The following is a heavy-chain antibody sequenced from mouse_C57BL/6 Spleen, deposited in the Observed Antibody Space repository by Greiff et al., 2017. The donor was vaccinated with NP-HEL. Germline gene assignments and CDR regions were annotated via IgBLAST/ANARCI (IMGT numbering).Heavy chain of an antibody. J-gene: IGHJ2*01. CDR2: IDPSDSYT. CDR3: ASESY. Sequence: VQLQQSGAELVRPGTSVKLSCKASGYTFTSYWMHWVKQRPGQGLEWIGVIDPSDSYTNYNQKFKGKATLTVDTSSSTAYMQLSSLTSEDSAVYYCASESYWGQGTTLTVSS. CDR1: GYTFTSYW. V-gene: IGHV1-59*01.